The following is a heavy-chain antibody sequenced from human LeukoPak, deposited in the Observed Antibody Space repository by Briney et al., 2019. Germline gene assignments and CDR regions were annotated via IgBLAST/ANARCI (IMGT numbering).Heavy chain of an antibody. D-gene: IGHD4-11*01. CDR2: INWNGGST. CDR1: GFTFDDYG. Sequence: PGGSLRLSCAASGFTFDDYGMSWVRQAPGKGLEWVSGINWNGGSTGYADSVKGRFTISRDNAKNSLYLQMNSLRAEDTALYYCARAPPVTTMFYYYYYYMDVWGKGTTVTVSS. CDR3: ARAPPVTTMFYYYYYYMDV. V-gene: IGHV3-20*04. J-gene: IGHJ6*03.